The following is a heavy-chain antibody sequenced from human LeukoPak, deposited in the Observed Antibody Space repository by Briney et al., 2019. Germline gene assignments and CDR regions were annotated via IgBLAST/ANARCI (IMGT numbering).Heavy chain of an antibody. D-gene: IGHD6-19*01. J-gene: IGHJ4*02. CDR1: GGSISSYY. V-gene: IGHV4-59*08. CDR3: ARRGGSGWYVYFDY. CDR2: IYYSGST. Sequence: SETLSLTCTVSGGSISSYYWSWIRQPPGKGLEWIGYIYYSGSTNYNPSLKSRVTISVDTSKNQFSLKLSSVTAADTAVYYCARRGGSGWYVYFDYWGQGTLVIVSS.